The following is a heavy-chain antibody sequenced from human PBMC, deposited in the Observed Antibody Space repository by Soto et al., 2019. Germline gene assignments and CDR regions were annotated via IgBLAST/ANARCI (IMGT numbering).Heavy chain of an antibody. CDR3: ARDLGGTGTFDY. D-gene: IGHD1-7*01. J-gene: IGHJ4*02. CDR2: ISSSSSYI. Sequence: EVQLVESWGGLVKPGGSLRLSCAASGFTFSSYSMNWVRQAPGKGLEWVSSISSSSSYIYYADSVKGRFTISRDNAKNSLYLQMNSLRAEDTAVYYCARDLGGTGTFDYWGQGTLVTVSS. CDR1: GFTFSSYS. V-gene: IGHV3-21*01.